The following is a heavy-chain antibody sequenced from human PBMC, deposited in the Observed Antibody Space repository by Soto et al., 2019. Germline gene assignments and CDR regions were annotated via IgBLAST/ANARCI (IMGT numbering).Heavy chain of an antibody. Sequence: SETLSLTCYVSGGPISSFTYYWGWIRQPPGKGLEWIGYVYYNENTYYNPSLKSRVTITVDTAKNQLSLNLRSVTAADTAMYFCARRERYYGSPGWFDPWGPGTLVTVSS. CDR1: GGPISSFTYY. V-gene: IGHV4-39*01. CDR2: VYYNENT. CDR3: ARRERYYGSPGWFDP. D-gene: IGHD3-10*01. J-gene: IGHJ5*02.